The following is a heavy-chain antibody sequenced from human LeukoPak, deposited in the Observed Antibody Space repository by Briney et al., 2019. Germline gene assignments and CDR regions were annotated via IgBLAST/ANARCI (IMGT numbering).Heavy chain of an antibody. D-gene: IGHD3-3*01. V-gene: IGHV3-23*01. Sequence: GGSLRLSCAASGFTFRSYAMSWVRQAPGKGLEWVSAISGSGGSTYYADSVKGRFTISRDNSKNTLYLQMNSLRAEGTAVYYCAKLYDFWMEEGDYWGQGTLVTVSS. CDR3: AKLYDFWMEEGDY. J-gene: IGHJ4*02. CDR2: ISGSGGST. CDR1: GFTFRSYA.